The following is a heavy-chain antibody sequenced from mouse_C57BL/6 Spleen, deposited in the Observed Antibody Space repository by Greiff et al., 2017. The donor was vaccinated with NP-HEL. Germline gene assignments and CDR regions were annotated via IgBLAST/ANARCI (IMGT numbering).Heavy chain of an antibody. V-gene: IGHV1-80*01. J-gene: IGHJ2*01. CDR2: IYPGDGDT. CDR3: ARVIRRNFDY. CDR1: GYAFSSYW. D-gene: IGHD2-12*01. Sequence: VQLQQSGAELVKPGASVKISCKASGYAFSSYWMNWVKQRPGKGLEWIGQIYPGDGDTNYNGKFKGKATLTADKSSSKAYMQLSSLTSEDAAVYFCARVIRRNFDYWGQGTTLTVSS.